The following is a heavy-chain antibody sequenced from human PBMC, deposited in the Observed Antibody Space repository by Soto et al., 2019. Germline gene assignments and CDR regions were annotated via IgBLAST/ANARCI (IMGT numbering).Heavy chain of an antibody. CDR3: AKDMARGGGDAFDI. CDR2: ISWNSGGI. J-gene: IGHJ3*02. D-gene: IGHD3-10*01. Sequence: GGSLRLSCAASGFTFDDYAMHWVRQAPEKGLEWVSGISWNSGGIGYADSVKGRFTISRDNAKNSLYLQMNSLRAEDTALYYCAKDMARGGGDAFDIWGQGTMVT. V-gene: IGHV3-9*01. CDR1: GFTFDDYA.